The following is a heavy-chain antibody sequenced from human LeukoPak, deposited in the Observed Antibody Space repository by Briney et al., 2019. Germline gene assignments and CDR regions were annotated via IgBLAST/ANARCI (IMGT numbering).Heavy chain of an antibody. J-gene: IGHJ4*02. CDR1: GFSFSSYA. CDR2: ISGSDGST. CDR3: AKDEFYDILTGYPLFYFDY. Sequence: PGGSLRLSCTASGFSFSSYAMSWVRQAPGKGLEWVSAISGSDGSTFYADSVKGRFTISRDNSKNTLYLQMNSLRAEDTALYYCAKDEFYDILTGYPLFYFDYWGQGTLVTVSS. V-gene: IGHV3-23*01. D-gene: IGHD3-9*01.